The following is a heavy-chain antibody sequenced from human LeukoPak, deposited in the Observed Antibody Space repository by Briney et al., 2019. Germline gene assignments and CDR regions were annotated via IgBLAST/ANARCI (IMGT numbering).Heavy chain of an antibody. CDR1: GGSFSDCY. J-gene: IGHJ4*02. CDR2: INHSGST. D-gene: IGHD3/OR15-3a*01. Sequence: SETLSLTCAVYGGSFSDCYWTWIRQPPGEGLEWIGEINHSGSTTYNPSLKSRVTMSVDTSKNQFSLKLSSVTAADTAVYYCARVPLYNFWTARTFFDSWGQGTLVTVSS. CDR3: ARVPLYNFWTARTFFDS. V-gene: IGHV4-34*01.